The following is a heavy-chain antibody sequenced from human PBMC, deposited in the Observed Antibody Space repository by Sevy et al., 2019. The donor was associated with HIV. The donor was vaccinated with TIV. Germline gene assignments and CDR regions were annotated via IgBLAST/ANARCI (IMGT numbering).Heavy chain of an antibody. CDR2: IYYSGGT. V-gene: IGHV4-31*03. CDR1: GGSISSGGYY. D-gene: IGHD3-22*01. CDR3: ARGSPDIDYYDSSGYYALSP. J-gene: IGHJ5*02. Sequence: SETLSLTCTVSGGSISSGGYYWSWIRQHPGKGLEWIGYIYYSGGTYYNPSLKSRVTISVDTSKNQFSLKLSSVTAADTAVYYCARGSPDIDYYDSSGYYALSPWGQGTLVTVSS.